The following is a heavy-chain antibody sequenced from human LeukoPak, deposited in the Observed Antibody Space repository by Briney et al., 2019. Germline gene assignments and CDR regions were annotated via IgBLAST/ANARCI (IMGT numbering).Heavy chain of an antibody. Sequence: GGSLRLSCATSRFTFSHYGMHWVRQAPGRGLEWVSAISGSGSSTYYADSVKGRFTISRDKSKNTLYLQMNSLRAEDTAVYYCARGLEIDYWGQGTLVTVSS. D-gene: IGHD3-3*01. CDR1: RFTFSHYG. CDR3: ARGLEIDY. CDR2: ISGSGSST. J-gene: IGHJ4*02. V-gene: IGHV3-23*01.